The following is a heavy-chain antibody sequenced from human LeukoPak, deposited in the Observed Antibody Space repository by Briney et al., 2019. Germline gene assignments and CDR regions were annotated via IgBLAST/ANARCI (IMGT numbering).Heavy chain of an antibody. CDR2: IYTSGST. CDR3: ARGGYSSSRSPSWYNWFDP. CDR1: GGSISSYY. J-gene: IGHJ5*02. Sequence: ETLSLTCTVSGGSISSYYWSWIRQPPGKGLEWIGYIYTSGSTNYNPSLKSRVTISVDTSKNQFSLKLSSVTAADTAVYYCARGGYSSSRSPSWYNWFDPWGQGTLVTVSS. V-gene: IGHV4-4*09. D-gene: IGHD6-13*01.